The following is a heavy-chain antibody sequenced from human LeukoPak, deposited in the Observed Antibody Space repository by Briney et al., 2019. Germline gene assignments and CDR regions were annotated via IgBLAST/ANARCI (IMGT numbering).Heavy chain of an antibody. Sequence: GGSLRLSCAASGFTFSTYAMTWVRQAPGKGLEWVSAIGYDAGNTYYADSVKGRFTISRDNSKNTLYLQMNSLGAEDTAVYYCARGPRLRRLLDYWGQGTLVTVSS. D-gene: IGHD3-16*01. V-gene: IGHV3-23*01. CDR2: IGYDAGNT. CDR1: GFTFSTYA. J-gene: IGHJ4*02. CDR3: ARGPRLRRLLDY.